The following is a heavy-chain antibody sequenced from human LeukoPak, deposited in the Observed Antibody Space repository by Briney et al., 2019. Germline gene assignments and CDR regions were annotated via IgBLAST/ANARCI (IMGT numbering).Heavy chain of an antibody. Sequence: SETLSLTCIVSGGSISSYYWSWIRQPPGKGLEWIGYIYYSGNTNYNPSLKSRVTISIDTSKNQFSLKLSSVTAADTAVYHCARVGDGNFDYWGQGILVTVSS. D-gene: IGHD3-10*01. J-gene: IGHJ4*02. CDR1: GGSISSYY. CDR3: ARVGDGNFDY. V-gene: IGHV4-59*01. CDR2: IYYSGNT.